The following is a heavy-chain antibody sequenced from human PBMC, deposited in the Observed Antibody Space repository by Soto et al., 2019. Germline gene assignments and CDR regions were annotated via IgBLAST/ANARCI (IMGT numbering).Heavy chain of an antibody. J-gene: IGHJ6*03. CDR1: GYTFTSYA. D-gene: IGHD6-13*01. V-gene: IGHV1-3*01. Sequence: ASVKVSCKASGYTFTSYAMHWVRQAPGQRLEWMGWINAGNGNTKYSQKFQGRVTITRDTSASTAYMELSSLRSEDTAVYYCARVRCSSWPSYYYYMDFWGKGTTVTVYS. CDR3: ARVRCSSWPSYYYYMDF. CDR2: INAGNGNT.